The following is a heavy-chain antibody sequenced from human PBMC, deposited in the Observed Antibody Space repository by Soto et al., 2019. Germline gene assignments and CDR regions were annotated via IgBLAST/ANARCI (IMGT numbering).Heavy chain of an antibody. CDR1: GGSVNSGDDY. CDR3: ARDWVHERWFDP. Sequence: PXGTLSLTCTVSGGSVNSGDDYWRWIRQSPGKGLEWIGSIFYSGSTDYNPSLRGRITISIATSNNQFSMRLTSVTAADTALYYCARDWVHERWFDPWGQGTLVTVSS. CDR2: IFYSGST. V-gene: IGHV4-30-4*01. D-gene: IGHD1-1*01. J-gene: IGHJ5*02.